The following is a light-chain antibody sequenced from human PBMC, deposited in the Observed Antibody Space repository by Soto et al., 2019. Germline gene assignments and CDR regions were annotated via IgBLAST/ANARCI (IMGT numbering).Light chain of an antibody. CDR3: HQDNSYSPT. V-gene: IGKV1-5*01. CDR2: DAS. CDR1: QSVSSW. J-gene: IGKJ2*01. Sequence: DIQMTQSPSTLSASVGDRVTITCRASQSVSSWLAWYQQRPGKAPKLLIYDASSLESGVPSRFSGSGSGTEFTLTISSLQPDDFATYYCHQDNSYSPTFGQGTKLEIK.